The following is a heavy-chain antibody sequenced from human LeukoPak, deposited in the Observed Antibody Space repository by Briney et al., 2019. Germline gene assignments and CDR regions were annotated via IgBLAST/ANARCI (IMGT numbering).Heavy chain of an antibody. D-gene: IGHD6-13*01. V-gene: IGHV3-48*02. CDR1: GFTFSSYN. Sequence: GGSLRLSCAASGFTFSSYNINWVRQAPGKGLEWVSYISSSSRTIYYADSVKGRFTISRDNARNSLYLQMNSLGDEDTAVYYCARDWVSSSWYAIDYWGQGTLVTVSS. CDR3: ARDWVSSSWYAIDY. J-gene: IGHJ4*02. CDR2: ISSSSRTI.